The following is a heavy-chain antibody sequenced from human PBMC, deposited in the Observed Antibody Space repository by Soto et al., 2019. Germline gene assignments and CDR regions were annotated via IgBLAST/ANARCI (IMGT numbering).Heavy chain of an antibody. J-gene: IGHJ4*02. Sequence: QITLKESGPTLVKPTQTLTLTCTFSGFSFYTSEVGVGWIRQPPGKALEWLALIYWDDDKRYSPSLKSRLTITKDTAKNQVVLTMTNMDPVDTATYSCAHFRDGSYFDYWGQGTLVTVSS. V-gene: IGHV2-5*02. CDR1: GFSFYTSEVG. CDR2: IYWDDDK. CDR3: AHFRDGSYFDY. D-gene: IGHD2-21*01.